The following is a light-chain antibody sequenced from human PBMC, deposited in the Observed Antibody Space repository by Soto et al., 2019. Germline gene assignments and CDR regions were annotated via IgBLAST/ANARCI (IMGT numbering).Light chain of an antibody. CDR3: QSYDSRLSDWV. Sequence: QSVLTQPPSVSGAPGQRVTISCSGTSPNFGAGYDVHWYQQLPGTAPKLLIYGNNNRPSGVPDRFSASKSDTSASLAITGLQAEDEADYYCQSYDSRLSDWVFGGGTKLTVL. J-gene: IGLJ3*02. V-gene: IGLV1-40*01. CDR1: SPNFGAGYD. CDR2: GNN.